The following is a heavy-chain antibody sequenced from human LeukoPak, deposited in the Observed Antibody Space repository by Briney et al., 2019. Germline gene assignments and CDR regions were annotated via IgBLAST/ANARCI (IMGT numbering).Heavy chain of an antibody. V-gene: IGHV4-39*01. CDR1: VGSISSSSYY. Sequence: SETLSLTCTVSVGSISSSSYYWRWIRQPPGKGLRWIGSIYYSGSTYYNPSLKSRVTISVDTSKNQFSLKLSPATAADSTVCYCARVRYEDAFVISGEGEMVTVSS. J-gene: IGHJ3*02. D-gene: IGHD1-14*01. CDR3: ARVRYEDAFVI. CDR2: IYYSGST.